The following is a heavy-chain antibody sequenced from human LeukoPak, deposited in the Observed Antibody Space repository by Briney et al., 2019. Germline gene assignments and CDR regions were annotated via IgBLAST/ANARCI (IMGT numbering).Heavy chain of an antibody. CDR2: ISGSGGST. Sequence: GGSLRLSCAASGFTFSSYAMSWVRQAPGKGLEWVSAISGSGGSTYCADSVKGRFTISRDNSKNTLYLQMNSLRVEDTAVYYCAKKGAARDFDYWGQGTLVTVSS. CDR1: GFTFSSYA. J-gene: IGHJ4*02. CDR3: AKKGAARDFDY. D-gene: IGHD6-6*01. V-gene: IGHV3-23*01.